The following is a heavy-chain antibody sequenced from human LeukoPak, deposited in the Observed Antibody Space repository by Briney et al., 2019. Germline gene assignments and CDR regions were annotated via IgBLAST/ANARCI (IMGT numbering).Heavy chain of an antibody. CDR2: ISTYDGNT. Sequence: ASVKVSCKASGYTFTNFGFSWVRQAPGQGLEWMGWISTYDGNTNYAQKLQGRVTITTDTSTSTAYMELRSLRSDDTAVYYCASGHYGDYGQWSSMNYWGQGTLVTVSS. V-gene: IGHV1-18*01. CDR3: ASGHYGDYGQWSSMNY. D-gene: IGHD4-17*01. J-gene: IGHJ4*02. CDR1: GYTFTNFG.